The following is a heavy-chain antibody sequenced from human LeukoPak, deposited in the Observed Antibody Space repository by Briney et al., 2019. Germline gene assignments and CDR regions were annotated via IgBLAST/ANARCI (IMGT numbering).Heavy chain of an antibody. V-gene: IGHV5-51*01. CDR3: ARLRSSSWYTVDY. CDR2: IYPDDSDT. CDR1: GYTFPYYW. Sequence: GESLKISCKGSGYTFPYYWIAWVRQMPGKGLEWMGIIYPDDSDTRYSPSFQGLVTISADKSITTAYLQWSSLKASDTAMYYCARLRSSSWYTVDYWGQGTLVTVSS. J-gene: IGHJ4*02. D-gene: IGHD6-13*01.